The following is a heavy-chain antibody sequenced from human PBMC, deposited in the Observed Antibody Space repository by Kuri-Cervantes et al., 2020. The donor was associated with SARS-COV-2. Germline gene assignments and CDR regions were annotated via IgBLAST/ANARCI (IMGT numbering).Heavy chain of an antibody. CDR1: GFTFSSYG. D-gene: IGHD3-9*01. V-gene: IGHV3-30*02. Sequence: GESLKISCAASGFTFSSYGMHWVRQAPGKGLEWVAFIRYDGSNKYYADSVKGRFTISRDNSKNTLYLQMNSLRAEDTAVYYCARGFGYFDWLSPISNWGQGTLVTVSS. CDR3: ARGFGYFDWLSPISN. CDR2: IRYDGSNK. J-gene: IGHJ4*02.